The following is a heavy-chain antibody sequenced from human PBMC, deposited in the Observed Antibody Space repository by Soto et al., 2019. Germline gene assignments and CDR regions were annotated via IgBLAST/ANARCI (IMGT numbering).Heavy chain of an antibody. CDR2: ISSSSSYI. CDR3: ARDREEYYYDSSGYYDY. V-gene: IGHV3-21*01. CDR1: GFTFSSYS. D-gene: IGHD3-22*01. Sequence: GGSLRLSCAASGFTFSSYSMNWVRQAPGKGLEWVSSISSSSSYIYYADSVKGRFTISRDNAKNSLYLQMNSLRAEDTAVYYCARDREEYYYDSSGYYDYWGQGTLVTVSS. J-gene: IGHJ4*02.